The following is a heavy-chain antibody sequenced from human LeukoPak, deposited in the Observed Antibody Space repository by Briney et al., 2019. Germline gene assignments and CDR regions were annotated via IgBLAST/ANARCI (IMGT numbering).Heavy chain of an antibody. D-gene: IGHD6-19*01. CDR1: GYTLTELS. V-gene: IGHV1-24*01. Sequence: ASVKVSCKVSGYTLTELSMHWVRQAPGKGLEWMGGFHPEDGETIYAQKFQGRVTMTEDTSTDTAYMELSSLRSEDTAVYYCATHSSGWYVPPGWFDPWGQGTLVTVSS. CDR2: FHPEDGET. J-gene: IGHJ5*02. CDR3: ATHSSGWYVPPGWFDP.